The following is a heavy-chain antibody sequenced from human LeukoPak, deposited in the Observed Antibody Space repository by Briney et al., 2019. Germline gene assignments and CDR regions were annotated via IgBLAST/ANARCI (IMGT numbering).Heavy chain of an antibody. D-gene: IGHD1-26*01. Sequence: PGGSLRLSCAASGFTFSNYAMSWARQAPGKGLEWVSATSGTGGSTYYADSVKGRFTISRDNSKNTLYLQMNSLRAEDTAVYYCARSIVGATPFDPWGQGTLVTVSS. V-gene: IGHV3-23*01. CDR1: GFTFSNYA. CDR3: ARSIVGATPFDP. J-gene: IGHJ5*02. CDR2: TSGTGGST.